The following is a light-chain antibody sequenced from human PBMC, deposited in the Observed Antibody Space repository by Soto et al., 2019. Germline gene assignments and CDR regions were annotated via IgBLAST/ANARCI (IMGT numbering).Light chain of an antibody. J-gene: IGKJ1*01. CDR2: GAS. Sequence: EIVLTQSPGTLSLSPGERATLSCRASQSVSSIYLAWYQHKPGQAPRLLIYGASSRATGIPDRFSGSGSGTDFTLTISRLEPEDFAVYYCQQYGGSSWTFGRGTTVEIK. V-gene: IGKV3-20*01. CDR1: QSVSSIY. CDR3: QQYGGSSWT.